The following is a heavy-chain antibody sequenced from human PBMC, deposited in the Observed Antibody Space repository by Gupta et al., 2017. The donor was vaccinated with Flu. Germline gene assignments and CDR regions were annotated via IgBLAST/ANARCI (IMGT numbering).Heavy chain of an antibody. Sequence: QMQLQESGPRLVKPSQTLSLTCTVSGGTVNVFSYFWSWIRQHPGEGLEWIGYVHSSGTTYSKPSLRSRLILSIDTSKNEFSLELTSVTAADTAMYYCARRGTYFFDFWGQGALVTVSS. CDR2: VHSSGTT. D-gene: IGHD1-7*01. CDR3: ARRGTYFFDF. J-gene: IGHJ4*02. V-gene: IGHV4-31*03. CDR1: GGTVNVFSYF.